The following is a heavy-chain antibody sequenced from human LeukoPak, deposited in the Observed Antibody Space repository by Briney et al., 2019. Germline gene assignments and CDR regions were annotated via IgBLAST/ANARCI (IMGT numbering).Heavy chain of an antibody. CDR3: AKNPQYYYDSSGFFEY. J-gene: IGHJ4*02. CDR1: RFTFSRYA. D-gene: IGHD3-22*01. Sequence: GGSLRLSCAASRFTFSRYAMNWVRQAPGKGLEWVSAISGSGGSTYYADSVKGRFTISRDNSKNTLYLQMNSLRVEDTAVYYCAKNPQYYYDSSGFFEYWGQGTLVTVSS. CDR2: ISGSGGST. V-gene: IGHV3-23*01.